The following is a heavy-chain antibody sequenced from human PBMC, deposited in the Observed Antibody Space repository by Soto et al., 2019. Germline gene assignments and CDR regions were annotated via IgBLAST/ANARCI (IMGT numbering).Heavy chain of an antibody. CDR3: ARDRGPSSGYYPYWFDP. CDR1: GGTFSSYA. J-gene: IGHJ5*02. D-gene: IGHD3-22*01. CDR2: IITSFGTA. V-gene: IGHV1-69*12. Sequence: QVQLVQSGAEVKKPGSSVKVSCKASGGTFSSYAISWVRQAPGQGLEWMGEIITSFGTANYAQKFQGRVTITADESTSTAYMELSSLRSEDTAVYYCARDRGPSSGYYPYWFDPWGQGTLVTVSS.